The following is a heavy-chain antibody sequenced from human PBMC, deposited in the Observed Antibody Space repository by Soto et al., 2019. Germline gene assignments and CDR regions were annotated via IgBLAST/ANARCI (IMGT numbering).Heavy chain of an antibody. J-gene: IGHJ6*02. Sequence: LSLTCTVSGGSISSYYWSWIRQPPGKGLEWIGYIYYSGSTNYNPSLKSRVTISVDTSKNQFSLKLSSVTAADTAVYYCARDLYMYYYDSSGYYPLRYYYGMDVWGQGTTVTVSS. D-gene: IGHD3-22*01. CDR2: IYYSGST. V-gene: IGHV4-59*01. CDR1: GGSISSYY. CDR3: ARDLYMYYYDSSGYYPLRYYYGMDV.